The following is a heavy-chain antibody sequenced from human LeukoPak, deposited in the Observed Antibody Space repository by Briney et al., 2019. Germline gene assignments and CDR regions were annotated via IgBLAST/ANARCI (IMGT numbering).Heavy chain of an antibody. Sequence: PSQTLSLTCTVSGGSISSGGYYWSWIRQHPGKGPEWIGYIYYSGSTYYNPSLKSRVTISVDTSKNQFSLKLSSVTAADTAVYYCARAILTPSGYVWHFDLWGRGTLVTVSS. CDR1: GGSISSGGYY. V-gene: IGHV4-31*03. CDR2: IYYSGST. CDR3: ARAILTPSGYVWHFDL. D-gene: IGHD3-3*01. J-gene: IGHJ2*01.